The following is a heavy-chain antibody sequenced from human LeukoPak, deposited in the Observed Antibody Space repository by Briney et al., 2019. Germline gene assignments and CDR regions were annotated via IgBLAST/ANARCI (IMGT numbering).Heavy chain of an antibody. CDR2: MNPNSGNT. CDR1: GYTFTSYD. D-gene: IGHD3-3*01. CDR3: ARVGPLGDFWSGYYRGPRYYYYYYGMDV. Sequence: ASVKVSCKASGYTFTSYDINWVRQAPGQGLEWMGWMNPNSGNTGYAQKFQGRVTMTRNTSISTAYMELSSLRSEDTAVYYCARVGPLGDFWSGYYRGPRYYYYYYGMDVWGQGTTVTVSS. J-gene: IGHJ6*02. V-gene: IGHV1-8*01.